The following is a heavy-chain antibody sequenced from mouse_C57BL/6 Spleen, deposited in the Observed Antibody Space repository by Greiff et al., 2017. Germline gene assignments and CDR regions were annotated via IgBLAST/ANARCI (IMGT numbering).Heavy chain of an antibody. Sequence: QVQLKESGAELAQPGASVTLSCTASGYTFTSYWMHWVHQRPGQGLEWIGYINPSSGYTKYNQKFKDKATLTADKYSSTAYMQLSSLTYEDSAVYYCARSGYSNLGDYWGQGTSVTVSS. CDR1: GYTFTSYW. CDR2: INPSSGYT. D-gene: IGHD2-5*01. J-gene: IGHJ4*01. CDR3: ARSGYSNLGDY. V-gene: IGHV1-7*01.